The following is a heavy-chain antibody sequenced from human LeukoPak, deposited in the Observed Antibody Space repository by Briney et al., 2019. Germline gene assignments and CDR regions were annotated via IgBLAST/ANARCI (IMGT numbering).Heavy chain of an antibody. J-gene: IGHJ4*02. CDR1: GYTFTGYY. D-gene: IGHD3-3*01. Sequence: ASVKVSCKASGYTFTGYYMHWVRQAPGQGLEWMGWINPNSGGTNYAQKFQGRVTMTRDTSISTAYMELSRLRSDDTAVYYCARTYDFWSGSAYYFDYRGQGTLVTVSS. V-gene: IGHV1-2*02. CDR2: INPNSGGT. CDR3: ARTYDFWSGSAYYFDY.